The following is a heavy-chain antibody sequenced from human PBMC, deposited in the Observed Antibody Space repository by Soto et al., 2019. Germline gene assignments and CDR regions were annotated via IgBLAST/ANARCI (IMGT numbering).Heavy chain of an antibody. J-gene: IGHJ4*02. CDR3: ALRSMAVVPEY. Sequence: QVQLQESGPGLVKPSETLSLTCAVSGDSISSYYCMWIRQPPGKGLESIGYLYYGRSANYNPSLKSRFTLSVESSTNQCSLTLSSMTAADTAVYYCALRSMAVVPEYWGQGTLVTVSS. D-gene: IGHD3-22*01. CDR1: GDSISSYY. CDR2: LYYGRSA. V-gene: IGHV4-59*01.